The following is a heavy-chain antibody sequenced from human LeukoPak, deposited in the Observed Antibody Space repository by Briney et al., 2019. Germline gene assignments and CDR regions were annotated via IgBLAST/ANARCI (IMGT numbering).Heavy chain of an antibody. D-gene: IGHD3-22*01. CDR3: AREVQYDDTIVVVITTWFDP. Sequence: ASVKVSCKASGYTFTGYYMHWVRQAPGQGLEWMGWINPNSGGTNYAQKFQGRVTMTRDTSISTAYMELSRLRSDDTAVYYCAREVQYDDTIVVVITTWFDPWGQGTLVTVSS. CDR1: GYTFTGYY. CDR2: INPNSGGT. V-gene: IGHV1-2*02. J-gene: IGHJ5*02.